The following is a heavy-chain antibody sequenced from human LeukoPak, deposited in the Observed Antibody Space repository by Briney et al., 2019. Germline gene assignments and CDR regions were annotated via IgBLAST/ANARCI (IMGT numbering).Heavy chain of an antibody. CDR2: ISYDGSNK. V-gene: IGHV3-30*18. CDR3: AKTQGSGRQGYFQH. Sequence: PGGSLRLSCAASGFTFSSYGMHWVRQAPGKGLEWVAVISYDGSNKYYADSVKGRFTISRDNSKNTLYLQVNSLRAEDTAVYYCAKTQGSGRQGYFQHWGQGTLVTVSS. D-gene: IGHD1-26*01. CDR1: GFTFSSYG. J-gene: IGHJ1*01.